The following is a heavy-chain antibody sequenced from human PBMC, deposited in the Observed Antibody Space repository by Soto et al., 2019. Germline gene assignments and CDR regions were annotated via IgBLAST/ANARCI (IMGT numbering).Heavy chain of an antibody. CDR1: GFTFSSYG. J-gene: IGHJ4*02. Sequence: GGSLRLSCAASGFTFSSYGMHWVRQAPGKGLEWVAVIWYDGSNKYYADSVKGRFTISRDNSKNTLYLQMNSLRAEDTAVYYCARVACGGDCYLFDYWGQGTLVTVSS. D-gene: IGHD2-21*02. V-gene: IGHV3-33*01. CDR3: ARVACGGDCYLFDY. CDR2: IWYDGSNK.